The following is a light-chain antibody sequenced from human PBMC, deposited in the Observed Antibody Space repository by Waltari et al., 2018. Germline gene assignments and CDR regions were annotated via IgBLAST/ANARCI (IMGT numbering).Light chain of an antibody. CDR2: EDT. CDR1: SSDVGSYSL. V-gene: IGLV2-23*01. CDR3: CSYTLTNTWL. J-gene: IGLJ3*02. Sequence: QSALTQPASVSGSPGQPITIYCTGTSSDVGSYSLVSWYRQHPGEAPRVIIFEDTKRPSGVSNRFSGSKSGNTASLTISGLQAEDEADYYCCSYTLTNTWLFGGGTKLTVL.